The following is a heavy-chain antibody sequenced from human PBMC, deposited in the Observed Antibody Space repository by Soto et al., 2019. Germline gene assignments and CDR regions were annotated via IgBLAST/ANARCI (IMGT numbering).Heavy chain of an antibody. V-gene: IGHV4-30-2*01. J-gene: IGHJ4*02. Sequence: QLQLLESGSGLVKPSQTLSLTCAVSGGSISSGGYSWIWIRQPPGKGLEYIGYIYHSVSTYYNPSLKSRVTISVDRSKNQFSLRLSSETAADTAVYYCARVPDYWGQGTLVTVSS. CDR3: ARVPDY. CDR2: IYHSVST. CDR1: GGSISSGGYS.